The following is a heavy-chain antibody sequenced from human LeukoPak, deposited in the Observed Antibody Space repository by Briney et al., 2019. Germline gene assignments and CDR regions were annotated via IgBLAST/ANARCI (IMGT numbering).Heavy chain of an antibody. Sequence: PSETLSLTSTVSGGSISSSSYYWGWIRQPPGKGLEWIGSIYYSGSTYYNSSLKSRVTISIDTSKNQFSLKLSSVTAADTAVYYCARTGDYYDSSGYYDFDYWGQGTLVTVSS. V-gene: IGHV4-39*01. J-gene: IGHJ4*02. CDR1: GGSISSSSYY. CDR3: ARTGDYYDSSGYYDFDY. D-gene: IGHD3-22*01. CDR2: IYYSGST.